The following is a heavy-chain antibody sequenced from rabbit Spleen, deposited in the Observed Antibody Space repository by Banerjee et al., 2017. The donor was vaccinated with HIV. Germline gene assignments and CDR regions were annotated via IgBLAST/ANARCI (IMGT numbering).Heavy chain of an antibody. CDR2: IYAAKGST. V-gene: IGHV1S43*01. D-gene: IGHD4-1*01. CDR1: GIDFTNYY. Sequence: QHQLVESGGGLVKPGASLTLSCKASGIDFTNYYISWVRQAPGKGLEWIGIIYAAKGSTDYASWVNGRFTISSDNAQSTVDLKMTGLTAADTATYFCTRAIVPWLGLTRLDLWGPGTLVTVS. CDR3: TRAIVPWLGLTRLDL. J-gene: IGHJ3*01.